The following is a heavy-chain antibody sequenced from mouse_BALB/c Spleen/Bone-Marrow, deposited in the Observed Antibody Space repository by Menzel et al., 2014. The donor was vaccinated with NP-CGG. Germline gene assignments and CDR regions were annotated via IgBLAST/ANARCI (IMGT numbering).Heavy chain of an antibody. D-gene: IGHD1-3*01. CDR1: GFTFXNYA. Sequence: EVQLQQSGGGLVSPGGSLKLSCAASGFTFXNYAMSWVRQTPEKRLEWVATVSSGGSFTYYPDSVKGRFTISRDSAKNTLYLQMSSLRSEDTAMYYCARHGDNYVFDYWGQGTTLTVSS. CDR2: VSSGGSFT. J-gene: IGHJ2*01. V-gene: IGHV5-9-3*01. CDR3: ARHGDNYVFDY.